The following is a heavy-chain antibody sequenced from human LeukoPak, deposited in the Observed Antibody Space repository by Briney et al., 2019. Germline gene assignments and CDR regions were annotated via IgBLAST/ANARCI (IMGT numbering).Heavy chain of an antibody. CDR2: INSDGSST. CDR3: AKAVMAVAGTRAVYYYYYGMDV. CDR1: GFTFSSYW. J-gene: IGHJ6*02. V-gene: IGHV3-74*01. D-gene: IGHD6-19*01. Sequence: GGSLRLSCAASGFTFSSYWMHWVRRAPGKGLVWVSRINSDGSSTSYADSVKGRFTISRDNSKNTLYLQMNSLRAEDTAVYYCAKAVMAVAGTRAVYYYYYGMDVWGQGTTVTVSS.